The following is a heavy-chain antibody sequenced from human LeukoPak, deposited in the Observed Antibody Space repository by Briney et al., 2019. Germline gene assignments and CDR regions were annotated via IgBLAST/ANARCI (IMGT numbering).Heavy chain of an antibody. V-gene: IGHV3-23*01. CDR1: GFAFSSYA. D-gene: IGHD3-22*01. Sequence: GGSLRLSCAASGFAFSSYAMSWVRQAPGKGLEWFPAFSGSGGSTYYADSVKGRFTISRDNSKNTLYLQMNSLRAEDTAVYYCAKVRLGTDYYDSSGYYGYWGQGTLVTVSS. J-gene: IGHJ4*02. CDR3: AKVRLGTDYYDSSGYYGY. CDR2: FSGSGGST.